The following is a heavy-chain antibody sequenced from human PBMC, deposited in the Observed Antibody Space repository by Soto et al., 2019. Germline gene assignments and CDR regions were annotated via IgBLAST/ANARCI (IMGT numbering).Heavy chain of an antibody. Sequence: SVKVSCKASGGTFSSYAISWVRQAPGQGLEWMGGIIPIFGTANYAQKFQGRVTTTADESTSTAYMELSSLRSEDTAVYYCARNGGGSSYRYFDYWGQGTLVTVSS. J-gene: IGHJ4*02. V-gene: IGHV1-69*13. CDR1: GGTFSSYA. CDR3: ARNGGGSSYRYFDY. D-gene: IGHD2-15*01. CDR2: IIPIFGTA.